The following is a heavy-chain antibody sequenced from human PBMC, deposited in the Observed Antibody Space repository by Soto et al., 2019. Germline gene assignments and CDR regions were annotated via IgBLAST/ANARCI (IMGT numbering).Heavy chain of an antibody. CDR1: GDSISSGGYS. J-gene: IGHJ4*02. V-gene: IGHV4-31*03. Sequence: SETLSLTCTVSGDSISSGGYSWTWIRQHPGKALEWIGNIHYSGSTFYNPTLKSRLSISVDTSKNQFSLKMNSVTAADTAVYYCTREGSSGSYYFDSWGQGTLVTVSS. CDR3: TREGSSGSYYFDS. CDR2: IHYSGST. D-gene: IGHD5-12*01.